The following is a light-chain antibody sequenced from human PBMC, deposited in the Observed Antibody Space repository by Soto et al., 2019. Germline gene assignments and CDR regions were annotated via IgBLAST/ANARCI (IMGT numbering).Light chain of an antibody. CDR3: CSYAGSYTWV. V-gene: IGLV2-11*01. CDR2: DVS. J-gene: IGLJ3*02. Sequence: QSVLTQPRSVSGSPGQSVTISCTGTSSDVGGYNYVSWYQQHPGKAPKLMIYDVSKRPSGVPDRFSGCKSGNTASLTISGLQAEDEADYYCCSYAGSYTWVFGGGTQLTVL. CDR1: SSDVGGYNY.